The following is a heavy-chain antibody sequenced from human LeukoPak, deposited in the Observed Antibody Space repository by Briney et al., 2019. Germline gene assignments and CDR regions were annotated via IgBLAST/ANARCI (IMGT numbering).Heavy chain of an antibody. D-gene: IGHD1-26*01. CDR1: GFTVSSNY. CDR2: IYNGGST. V-gene: IGHV3-53*01. J-gene: IGHJ3*02. CDR3: ARDLMVGAPWGAFDI. Sequence: GGSLRLSCAASGFTVSSNYMSWVGEAPGKGLEGGSDIYNGGSTFYADSVKCRFTISRDNYKHTLYIKMNSLRAADTAVYYCARDLMVGAPWGAFDIWGQGTMVTVSS.